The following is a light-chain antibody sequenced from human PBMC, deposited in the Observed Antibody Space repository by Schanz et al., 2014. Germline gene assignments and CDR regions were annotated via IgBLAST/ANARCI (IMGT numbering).Light chain of an antibody. CDR2: STN. CDR3: VLYMGSGSVV. Sequence: QTVVTQESSFSVSPGGAVTLTCGLSSASVSTSYYPSWYQQTPGQAPRTLIYSTNTRSSGVPDRFSGSILGNLAALTITGAQADDESEYYCVLYMGSGSVVFGGGTQLTVL. J-gene: IGLJ2*01. V-gene: IGLV8-61*01. CDR1: SASVSTSYY.